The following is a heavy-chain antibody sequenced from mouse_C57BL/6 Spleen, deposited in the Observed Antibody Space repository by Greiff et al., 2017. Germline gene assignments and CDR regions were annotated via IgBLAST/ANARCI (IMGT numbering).Heavy chain of an antibody. Sequence: EVQLQPSGPELVKPGASVQISCKASGYTFTDYYMNWVKQSHGKSLEWIGDINPNNGGTSYNQKFKGKATLTVDKSSSTAYMELRSLTSEDSAVYYCARGEGNYDYWGQGATLTVSS. CDR2: INPNNGGT. V-gene: IGHV1-26*01. J-gene: IGHJ2*01. CDR3: ARGEGNYDY. D-gene: IGHD2-1*01. CDR1: GYTFTDYY.